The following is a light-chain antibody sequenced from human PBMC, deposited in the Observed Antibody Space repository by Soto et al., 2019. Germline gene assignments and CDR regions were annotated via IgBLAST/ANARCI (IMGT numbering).Light chain of an antibody. Sequence: EIVLTQSPATLSSFPGDRVTLSCRASQYINTRLAWYQHRPGQAPRLLIYNTFHRATGIPDRFSGTGSETDFTLTISRLEPEDFAVYHCQQYGDLPPTFGQGTKVDIK. CDR2: NTF. J-gene: IGKJ1*01. CDR1: QYINTR. V-gene: IGKV3-20*01. CDR3: QQYGDLPPT.